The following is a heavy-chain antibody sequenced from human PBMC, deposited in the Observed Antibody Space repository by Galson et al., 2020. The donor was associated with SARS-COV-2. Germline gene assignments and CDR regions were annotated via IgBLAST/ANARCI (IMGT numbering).Heavy chain of an antibody. J-gene: IGHJ4*02. CDR2: MYSRGFT. CDR1: GFTVSNNF. V-gene: IGHV3-66*01. CDR3: ARSLMGATWTFDF. Sequence: GGYLRLSCAASGFTVSNNFMSWVRQAPGKGPEWISSMYSRGFTYYADSVKGRFTISRDSSENTLFIQMDTLRVEDTALYFCARSLMGATWTFDFWGQGTLVSVSS. D-gene: IGHD1-26*01.